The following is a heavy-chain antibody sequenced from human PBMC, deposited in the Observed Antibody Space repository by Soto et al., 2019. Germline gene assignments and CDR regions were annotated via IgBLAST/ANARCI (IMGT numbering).Heavy chain of an antibody. V-gene: IGHV3-33*01. Sequence: QVQLVESGGGVVQPGRSLRLSCAASGFTFSSYGMHWVRQAPGKGLEWVAVIWYDGSNKYYADSVKGRFTISRDNSKNRLYLQMNSLRAEDTAVYYCARGRNYYGSGSYLVGMDVWGQGTTVTVSS. CDR3: ARGRNYYGSGSYLVGMDV. CDR1: GFTFSSYG. D-gene: IGHD3-10*01. J-gene: IGHJ6*02. CDR2: IWYDGSNK.